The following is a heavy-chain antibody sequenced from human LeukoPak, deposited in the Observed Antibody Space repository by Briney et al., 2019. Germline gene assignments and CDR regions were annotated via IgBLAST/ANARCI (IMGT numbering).Heavy chain of an antibody. V-gene: IGHV3-23*01. CDR2: ISGSGGST. D-gene: IGHD5-12*01. CDR1: GFTFSSYA. J-gene: IGHJ4*02. CDR3: ARGGDY. Sequence: GGSLRLSCAASGFTFSSYAMSWVRQAPGKGLEWVSAISGSGGSTSYAQKFQGRVTMTRDTSTSTVYMELSSLRSEDTAVYYCARGGDYWGQGTLVTVSS.